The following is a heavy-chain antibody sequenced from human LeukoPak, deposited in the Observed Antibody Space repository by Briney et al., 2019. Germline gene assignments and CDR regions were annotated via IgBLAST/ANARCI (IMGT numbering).Heavy chain of an antibody. CDR2: ISSSSCYI. CDR1: GFTFSSYS. D-gene: IGHD3-16*01. V-gene: IGHV3-21*01. CDR3: ARDVWTEKYYDYVWGTKAFDY. Sequence: GGSLRLSCAASGFTFSSYSMMWVRHAPAKGLEEVSSISSSSCYIYYADSVRGRFTISVDIAKHSLYLHMNSVRAEDTAVYYCARDVWTEKYYDYVWGTKAFDYWGQGTLVTVSS. J-gene: IGHJ4*02.